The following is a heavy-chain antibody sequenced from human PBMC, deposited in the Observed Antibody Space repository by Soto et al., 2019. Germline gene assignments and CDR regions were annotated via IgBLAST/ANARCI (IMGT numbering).Heavy chain of an antibody. Sequence: GASVKVSCKASGDSFSNYGVAWVRQAPGQGLEWMGWISGYNDKTNYAQKLQGRLTMTTDTSTSTAYMELRSLRSDDTAVYYCARVWSRQYFYDSSGYPRNFEYWGQGTLVTVSS. J-gene: IGHJ4*02. D-gene: IGHD3-22*01. CDR1: GDSFSNYG. CDR2: ISGYNDKT. CDR3: ARVWSRQYFYDSSGYPRNFEY. V-gene: IGHV1-18*01.